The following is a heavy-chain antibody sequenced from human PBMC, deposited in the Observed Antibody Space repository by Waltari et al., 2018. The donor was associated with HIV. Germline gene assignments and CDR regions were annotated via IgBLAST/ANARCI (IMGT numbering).Heavy chain of an antibody. Sequence: QVQLVQSGAEVTKPGASVKFSCKAAGYTFTSSDINLVRQATGQGHEWMGCRDHSNGNTGYEPKFQARVTMTRTTSISTAYMGPSSLRYEDTAVYYCARGLRPHYDILTGYYVGLDWGQGTLVTVAS. CDR2: RDHSNGNT. V-gene: IGHV1-8*01. J-gene: IGHJ4*02. CDR3: ARGLRPHYDILTGYYVGLD. CDR1: GYTFTSSD. D-gene: IGHD3-9*01.